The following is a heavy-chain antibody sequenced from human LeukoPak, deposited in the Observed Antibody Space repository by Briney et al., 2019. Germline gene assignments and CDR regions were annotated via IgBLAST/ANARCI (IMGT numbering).Heavy chain of an antibody. J-gene: IGHJ4*02. CDR3: AKDRGDYVWGSYPIFDY. V-gene: IGHV3-23*01. D-gene: IGHD3-16*02. Sequence: GGSLRLSCAASGFTFSTYAMSWVRQAPGKGLEWVSVISGSGGSTYYADSVKGRFTISRDNSKNTLYLQMNSLRAEDTAVYYCAKDRGDYVWGSYPIFDYWGQGTLVTVSS. CDR2: ISGSGGST. CDR1: GFTFSTYA.